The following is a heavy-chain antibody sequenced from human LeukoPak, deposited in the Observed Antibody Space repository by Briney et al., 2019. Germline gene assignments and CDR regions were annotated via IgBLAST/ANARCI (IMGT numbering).Heavy chain of an antibody. CDR3: ASALPAATS. Sequence: GGSLRLSCAASGFTFSGYSMNWVRQAPGKGLEWVSSISGSSDYIFYAYLAKGRFTISRDNAKNSLYLQMNSLRAEDTAVYYCASALPAATSWGQGTLVTVSS. V-gene: IGHV3-21*01. D-gene: IGHD2-2*01. CDR2: ISGSSDYI. J-gene: IGHJ4*02. CDR1: GFTFSGYS.